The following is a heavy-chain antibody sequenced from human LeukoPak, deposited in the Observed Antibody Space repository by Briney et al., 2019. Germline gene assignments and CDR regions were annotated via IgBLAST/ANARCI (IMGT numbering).Heavy chain of an antibody. D-gene: IGHD1-1*01. J-gene: IGHJ4*02. V-gene: IGHV1-46*01. CDR2: ISPSGGST. CDR3: ARXXXERRSCDY. CDR1: GYTFTGYY. Sequence: ASVKVSCKASGYTFTGYYMHWVRQAPGQGLEWMGIISPSGGSTSYAQKFQDRVTMTRDTSTSKVYMEMSSLISEATTVFYCARXXXERRSCDYWGQGTLVTVSS.